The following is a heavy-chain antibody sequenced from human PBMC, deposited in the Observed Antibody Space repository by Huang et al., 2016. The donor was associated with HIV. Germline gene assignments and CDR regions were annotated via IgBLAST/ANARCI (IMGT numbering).Heavy chain of an antibody. CDR3: AKGGAARLHFYFDY. Sequence: QVQLVESGGGVVQPGRSLRLSCAASGFTFSSYGMHWVRQAPGKGLEWVAIISNEGSNKYYADSVKGRFTISRDNSKTALYLQMNSLTAEDTAVYYCAKGGAARLHFYFDYWGQGTLVTVS. CDR2: ISNEGSNK. CDR1: GFTFSSYG. V-gene: IGHV3-30*18. J-gene: IGHJ4*02. D-gene: IGHD2-15*01.